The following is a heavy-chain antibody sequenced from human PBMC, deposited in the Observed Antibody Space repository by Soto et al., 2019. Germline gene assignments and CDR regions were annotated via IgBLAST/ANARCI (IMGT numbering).Heavy chain of an antibody. V-gene: IGHV3-30*18. D-gene: IGHD3-16*02. CDR1: GFTFSSYA. J-gene: IGHJ4*02. Sequence: QVQLVESGGGVVQPGRSLRLSCAASGFTFSSYAMQWVRQAPGKGLEWVAVISYDGSDKYYADSVKGRFTISRDNSKNTLNLQMTSLRADDTAVYYCAKALGELSPESYDYWGQGTLITVSS. CDR2: ISYDGSDK. CDR3: AKALGELSPESYDY.